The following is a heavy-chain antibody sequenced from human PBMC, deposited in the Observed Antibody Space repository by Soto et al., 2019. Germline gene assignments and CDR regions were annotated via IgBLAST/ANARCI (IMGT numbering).Heavy chain of an antibody. J-gene: IGHJ4*02. CDR3: ARDRGAVTGQYFDY. CDR2: ISSSGTSA. V-gene: IGHV3-11*05. D-gene: IGHD6-19*01. CDR1: GFTFSAFY. Sequence: PGGSLRLSCAASGFTFSAFYMSWILQAPNKGLEYISYISSSGTSANYADSVKGRFTISRDNAKNSLYLQMNSLRAEDTAVYYCARDRGAVTGQYFDYWGQGALVTVSS.